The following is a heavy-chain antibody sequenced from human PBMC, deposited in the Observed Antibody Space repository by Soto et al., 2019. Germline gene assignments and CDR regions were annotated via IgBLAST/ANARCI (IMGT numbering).Heavy chain of an antibody. D-gene: IGHD3-22*01. J-gene: IGHJ4*02. V-gene: IGHV3-30*18. Sequence: QVQLVESGGGVVQPGRSLRLSCATSGLTFSSYGMHWVRQAPGKGLEWVAVISYDAGNKNYAESVKGRFTISRDNSKNTLYLQMNSLRAEHTALFYCAQDTYSYDNSGYYVFQYWGQGTLVTVSS. CDR1: GLTFSSYG. CDR3: AQDTYSYDNSGYYVFQY. CDR2: ISYDAGNK.